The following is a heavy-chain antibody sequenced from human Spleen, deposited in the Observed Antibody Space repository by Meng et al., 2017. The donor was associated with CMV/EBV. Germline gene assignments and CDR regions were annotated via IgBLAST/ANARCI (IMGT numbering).Heavy chain of an antibody. CDR3: ANARGNYLYYGMDV. D-gene: IGHD3-16*01. J-gene: IGHJ6*02. V-gene: IGHV3-23*01. CDR1: GFTFSNCV. CDR2: ISGGGGST. Sequence: GSLKISCAASGFTFSNCVMSWVRQAPGKGLEWVSAISGGGGSTYYADSVKGRFTLSRDNSRNTLYLQMNSLRAEDTAVYYCANARGNYLYYGMDVWGQGTTVTVSS.